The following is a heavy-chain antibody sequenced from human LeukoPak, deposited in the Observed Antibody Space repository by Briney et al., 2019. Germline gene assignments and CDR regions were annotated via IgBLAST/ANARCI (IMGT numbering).Heavy chain of an antibody. V-gene: IGHV4-38-2*01. D-gene: IGHD3-22*01. CDR1: GYSISSGYY. J-gene: IGHJ5*02. CDR3: ARAGSYYYDSSGYYGFSGFTRRNQNWFDP. CDR2: IYYSGST. Sequence: SETLSLTCAVSGYSISSGYYWGWIRQPPGKGLEWIGSIYYSGSTYYNPSLKSRVTISVDTSKNQFSLKLSSVTAADTAVYYCARAGSYYYDSSGYYGFSGFTRRNQNWFDPWGQGTLVTVSS.